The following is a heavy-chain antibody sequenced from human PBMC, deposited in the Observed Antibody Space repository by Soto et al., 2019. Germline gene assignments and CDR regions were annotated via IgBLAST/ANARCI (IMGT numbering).Heavy chain of an antibody. CDR1: GFTFSSYS. J-gene: IGHJ3*02. CDR3: ARHDYGDHAAFDI. D-gene: IGHD4-17*01. V-gene: IGHV3-21*01. CDR2: ISSSSSYI. Sequence: GGSLRLSCAASGFTFSSYSMNRVRQAPGKGLEWVSSISSSSSYIYYADSVKGRFTISRDNAKNSLYLQMNSLRAEDTAVYYCARHDYGDHAAFDIWGQGTMVTVSS.